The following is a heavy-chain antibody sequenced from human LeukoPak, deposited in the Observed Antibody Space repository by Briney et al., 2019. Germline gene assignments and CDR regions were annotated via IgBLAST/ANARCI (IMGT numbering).Heavy chain of an antibody. D-gene: IGHD6-13*01. Sequence: SETLSLTCTVSGGSISSGGYYWTWIRQHPGKGLESIGYIYYSGSTSYNPSPKSRVTISVDTSKNQFSLKLSSVTTADTAVYYCARVRVIAAAGSRIDHWGQGTLVTVSS. V-gene: IGHV4-31*03. CDR2: IYYSGST. J-gene: IGHJ4*02. CDR3: ARVRVIAAAGSRIDH. CDR1: GGSISSGGYY.